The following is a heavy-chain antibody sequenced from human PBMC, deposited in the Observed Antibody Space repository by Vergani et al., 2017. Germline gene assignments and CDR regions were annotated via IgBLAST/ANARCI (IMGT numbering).Heavy chain of an antibody. D-gene: IGHD6-13*01. CDR1: GYSFTSYW. J-gene: IGHJ6*02. CDR3: ARHALHEYSSSWSPSGAYYDGMDV. V-gene: IGHV5-51*01. Sequence: EVQLVQSGAEVKKPGESLKISCKGSGYSFTSYWIGWVRQMPGKGLEWMGIIYPGDSDTRYSPSFQGQVTISADKSISTAYLQWSSLKASDTAMYYCARHALHEYSSSWSPSGAYYDGMDVWGQGTTVTVSS. CDR2: IYPGDSDT.